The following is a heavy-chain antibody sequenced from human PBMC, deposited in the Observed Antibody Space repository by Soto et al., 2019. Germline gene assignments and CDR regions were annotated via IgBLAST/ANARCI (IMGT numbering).Heavy chain of an antibody. CDR3: ARLRRRWLQSGAFDY. CDR1: GYSFTSYW. CDR2: IYPGDSDT. Sequence: GESLKISCKGSGYSFTSYWIGWVRQMPGKGLEWMGIIYPGDSDTRYSPSFQGQVTISADKSISTAYLQWSSLKASDTAMYYCARLRRRWLQSGAFDYWGQGTLVTVSS. J-gene: IGHJ4*02. V-gene: IGHV5-51*01. D-gene: IGHD5-12*01.